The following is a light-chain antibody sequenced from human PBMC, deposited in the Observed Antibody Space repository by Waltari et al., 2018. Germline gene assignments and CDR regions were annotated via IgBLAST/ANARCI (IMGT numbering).Light chain of an antibody. V-gene: IGKV4-1*01. CDR3: QQYVKSPVA. CDR1: QSILYTCNATNY. J-gene: IGKJ5*01. CDR2: WAC. Sequence: DIVMTQSPDSLLVSLGERATICCNSSQSILYTCNATNYLAWDQQKAGQPPRLLVHWACSRESGVTDQFRGRGSGTDFTLTKSNLQPEDVAFYLCQQYVKSPVAFGQGTRLEIK.